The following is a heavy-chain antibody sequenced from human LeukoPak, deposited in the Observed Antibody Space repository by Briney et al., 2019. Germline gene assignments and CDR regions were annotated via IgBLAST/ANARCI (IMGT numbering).Heavy chain of an antibody. D-gene: IGHD3-22*01. Sequence: SETLSLTCTVSGGSISSYYWSWIRQPPGKGLEWIGYIYYSGSTNYNPSLKSRVTISVDTSKNQFSLKLSSVTAADTAVYYCARVDDSSWFDPWGQGTLVTVSS. CDR2: IYYSGST. CDR3: ARVDDSSWFDP. J-gene: IGHJ5*02. CDR1: GGSISSYY. V-gene: IGHV4-59*01.